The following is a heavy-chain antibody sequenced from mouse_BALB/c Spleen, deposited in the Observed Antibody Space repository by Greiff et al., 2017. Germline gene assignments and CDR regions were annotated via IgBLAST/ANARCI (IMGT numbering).Heavy chain of an antibody. Sequence: GQLQQSGAELVRSGASVKLSCTASGFNIKDYYMHWVKQRPEQGLEWIGWIDPENGDTEYAPKFQGKATMTADTSSNTAYLQLSSLTSEDTAVYYCNADYYGSSYNAMDYWGQGTSVTVSS. J-gene: IGHJ4*01. CDR3: NADYYGSSYNAMDY. CDR1: GFNIKDYY. CDR2: IDPENGDT. D-gene: IGHD1-1*01. V-gene: IGHV14-4*02.